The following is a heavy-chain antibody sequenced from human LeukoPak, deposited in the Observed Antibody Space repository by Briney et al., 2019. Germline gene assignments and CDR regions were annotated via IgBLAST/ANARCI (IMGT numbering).Heavy chain of an antibody. J-gene: IGHJ4*02. CDR1: GLTFSTSG. CDR3: ATETNGRHYDY. V-gene: IGHV3-21*06. Sequence: TGGSPRLSCTASGLTFSTSGFNWVRQAPGKGLEWVASIGPTGSDRYHADSIKGRFTISRDNANNFLYLQMNSLRAEDTAVYYCATETNGRHYDYWGQGTLLTVSS. D-gene: IGHD1-14*01. CDR2: IGPTGSDR.